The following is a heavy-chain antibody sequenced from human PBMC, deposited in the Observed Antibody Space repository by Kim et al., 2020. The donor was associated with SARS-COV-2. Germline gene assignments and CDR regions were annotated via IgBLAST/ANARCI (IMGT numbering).Heavy chain of an antibody. CDR3: ARVDRDRTYYDFWSGYLPAIWYYGMDV. CDR2: ISAYNGNT. V-gene: IGHV1-18*01. J-gene: IGHJ6*02. CDR1: GYTFTSYG. Sequence: ASVKVSCKASGYTFTSYGISWVRQAPGQGLEWMGWISAYNGNTNYAQKLQGRVTMTTDTSTSTAYMELRSLRSDDTAVYYCARVDRDRTYYDFWSGYLPAIWYYGMDVWGQGTTVTVSS. D-gene: IGHD3-3*01.